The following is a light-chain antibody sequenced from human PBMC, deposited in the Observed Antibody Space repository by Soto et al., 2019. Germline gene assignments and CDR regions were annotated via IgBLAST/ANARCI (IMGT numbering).Light chain of an antibody. J-gene: IGKJ4*01. CDR2: DAS. CDR3: QQRSNWPLN. V-gene: IGKV3-11*01. CDR1: QSVPNY. Sequence: EILLTQSPSTLSLSPGQRATAPSPATQSVPNYLTWYQQKPGQAPRLLIYDASNRATGIPARFSGSGSGTDFTLTISSLEPEDSAVYYCQQRSNWPLNFGGGTKV.